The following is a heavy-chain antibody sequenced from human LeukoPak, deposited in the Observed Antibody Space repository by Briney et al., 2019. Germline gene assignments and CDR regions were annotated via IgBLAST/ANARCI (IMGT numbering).Heavy chain of an antibody. CDR2: XYYSGST. Sequence: GSIXSSSXXWGWIRQPPGKXXXXIGSXYYSGSTYYNPSLKSRVTISVDTSKNQFSLKLSSVTAADTAVYYCARRYYYDSSGYYYEYYFDYWGQGTLVTVSS. D-gene: IGHD3-22*01. CDR1: GSIXSSSXX. CDR3: ARRYYYDSSGYYYEYYFDY. V-gene: IGHV4-39*01. J-gene: IGHJ4*02.